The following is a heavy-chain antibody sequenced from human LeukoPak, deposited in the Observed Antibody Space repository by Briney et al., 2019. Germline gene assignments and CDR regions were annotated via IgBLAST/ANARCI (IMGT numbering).Heavy chain of an antibody. CDR1: GFTFSDYY. CDR3: ARDWYSSGWYGGLYYYYGMDV. D-gene: IGHD6-19*01. Sequence: GGSLRLSCAASGFTFSDYYMSWIRQAPGKGLEWVSYISSSSSYTNYADSVKGRFTISRDNAKNSLYLQMNSLRAEDTAVYYCARDWYSSGWYGGLYYYYGMDVWGQGTTVTVSS. CDR2: ISSSSSYT. J-gene: IGHJ6*02. V-gene: IGHV3-11*05.